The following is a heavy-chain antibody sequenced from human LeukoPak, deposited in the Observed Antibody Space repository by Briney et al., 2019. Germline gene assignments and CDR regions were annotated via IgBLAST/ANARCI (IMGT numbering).Heavy chain of an antibody. V-gene: IGHV1-2*02. Sequence: GPVKVSCKASGYTFSGYYVHWVRQAPGQGLEGVGWIKPKSGGTNYAQKFQGRVTMTRDTSINTAYMELSRLRYDDSAVYYCAYSSSGSYFDYWGQGTLVTVSS. CDR3: AYSSSGSYFDY. D-gene: IGHD2-21*01. J-gene: IGHJ4*02. CDR2: IKPKSGGT. CDR1: GYTFSGYY.